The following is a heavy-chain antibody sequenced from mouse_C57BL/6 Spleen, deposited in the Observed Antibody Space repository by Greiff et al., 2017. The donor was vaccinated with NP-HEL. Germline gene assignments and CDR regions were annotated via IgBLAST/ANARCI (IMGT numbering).Heavy chain of an antibody. Sequence: QVQLQQPGAELVKPGASVKLSCKASGYTFTSYWMQWVKQRPGQGLEWIGEIDPSDSYTNYNQKFKGKATLTVDTSSSTAYMQLSSLTSEDSAVYYCARNSDYDGRFDYWGQGTTLTVSS. D-gene: IGHD2-4*01. CDR2: IDPSDSYT. J-gene: IGHJ2*01. V-gene: IGHV1-50*01. CDR1: GYTFTSYW. CDR3: ARNSDYDGRFDY.